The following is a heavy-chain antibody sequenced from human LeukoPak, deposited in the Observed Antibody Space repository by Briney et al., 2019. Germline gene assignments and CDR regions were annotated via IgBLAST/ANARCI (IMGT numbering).Heavy chain of an antibody. CDR1: GFTFSSYA. V-gene: IGHV3-23*01. D-gene: IGHD3-3*01. CDR2: ISGSGGST. Sequence: PGGSLRLSCAASGFTFSSYAMSWVRQAPGKGLEWVSAISGSGGSTYYADSVKGRFTISRDNSKNTLYLQMNSLRAEDTAVYYCAKPSTYITIFGVVIEDAFDIWGQGTMVTVSS. J-gene: IGHJ3*02. CDR3: AKPSTYITIFGVVIEDAFDI.